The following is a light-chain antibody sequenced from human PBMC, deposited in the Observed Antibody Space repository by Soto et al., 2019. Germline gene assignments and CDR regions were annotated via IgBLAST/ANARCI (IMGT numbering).Light chain of an antibody. Sequence: QSVLTQPPSASGTPGQRVTISCSGSSSNIGSNTVNWDQQLPGTAPKLLIYSNNQRPSGVPDRFSGSKSGTSASLAISGLQSEDEADYYCAAWDDSMNGSVFGNGTKVTVL. CDR1: SSNIGSNT. J-gene: IGLJ1*01. V-gene: IGLV1-44*01. CDR2: SNN. CDR3: AAWDDSMNGSV.